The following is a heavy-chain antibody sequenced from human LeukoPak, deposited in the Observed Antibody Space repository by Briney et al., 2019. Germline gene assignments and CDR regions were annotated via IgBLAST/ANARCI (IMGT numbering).Heavy chain of an antibody. CDR1: GFTVSSNY. CDR3: ARGGHYDILTGYYTRRSLGFFDL. J-gene: IGHJ2*01. D-gene: IGHD3-9*01. V-gene: IGHV3-66*01. CDR2: IYSGGST. Sequence: PGGSLRLSCAASGFTVSSNYMSWVRQAPGKGLEWVSAIYSGGSTYYADSVKGRFTISRDNSKNTLYLQMNSLRAEDTAVYYCARGGHYDILTGYYTRRSLGFFDLWGRGTLVTVSS.